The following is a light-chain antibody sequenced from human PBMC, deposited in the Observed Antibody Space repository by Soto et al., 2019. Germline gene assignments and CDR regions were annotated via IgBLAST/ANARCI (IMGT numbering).Light chain of an antibody. CDR2: GAS. Sequence: IVLTQSPGTLSLSPGERATLSGTASQSVSSRYLAWYQQKPGQAPRLLIYGASSRATGIPDRFSGSGSGTAFTLTISSLETEDFAVYYCQQRSNWPPITFGQGTRLEIK. CDR3: QQRSNWPPIT. V-gene: IGKV3D-20*02. J-gene: IGKJ5*01. CDR1: QSVSSRY.